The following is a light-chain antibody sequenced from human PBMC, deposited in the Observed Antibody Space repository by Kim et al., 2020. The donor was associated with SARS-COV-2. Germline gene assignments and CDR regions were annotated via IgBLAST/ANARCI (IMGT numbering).Light chain of an antibody. CDR2: AAS. V-gene: IGKV3-15*01. Sequence: VTPGDTATLSCRASQSVTSRLAWYQQNPGQAPRLLIYAASTRATDIPARFSGSGSGTEFTLTISSLQSEDFAIYYCQQYSNWPLTFGGGTKVDIK. CDR1: QSVTSR. J-gene: IGKJ4*01. CDR3: QQYSNWPLT.